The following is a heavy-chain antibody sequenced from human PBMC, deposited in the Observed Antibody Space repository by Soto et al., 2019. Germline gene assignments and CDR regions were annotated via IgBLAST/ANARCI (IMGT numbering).Heavy chain of an antibody. CDR1: GVTFSSYS. CDR2: ISSSSSYI. CDR3: ARDRDSSSWLYYYYGMDV. D-gene: IGHD6-13*01. Sequence: GGSLRRSCAASGVTFSSYSINWVRQAPGKGLEWVSSISSSSSYIYYADSVKGRFTISRDNAKNSLYLQMNSLRAEDTAVYYCARDRDSSSWLYYYYGMDVWGQGTTVTVSS. V-gene: IGHV3-21*01. J-gene: IGHJ6*02.